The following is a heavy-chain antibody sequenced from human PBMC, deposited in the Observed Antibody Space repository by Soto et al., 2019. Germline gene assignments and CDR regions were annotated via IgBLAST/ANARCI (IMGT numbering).Heavy chain of an antibody. J-gene: IGHJ4*02. V-gene: IGHV4-30-2*01. CDR2: FYHSGSA. CDR1: GGSISSGGYS. Sequence: QLQLQESGSGLVKPSQTLSLTCAVSGGSISSGGYSWSWIRQPPGKGLEWIGYFYHSGSAYYNPSLKSRGTTSVARPTARFSLKRSSVTAADTAVYYCASLYGGTDRVDYWGQGTLVTVSS. CDR3: ASLYGGTDRVDY. D-gene: IGHD4-17*01.